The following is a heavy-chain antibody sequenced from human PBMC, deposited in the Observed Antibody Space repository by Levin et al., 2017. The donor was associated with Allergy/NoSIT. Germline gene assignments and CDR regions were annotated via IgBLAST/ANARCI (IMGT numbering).Heavy chain of an antibody. CDR2: INPVDGGT. V-gene: IGHV1-46*01. Sequence: GESLKISCQASGYTFTEFYVHWLRQAPGQGPQWMGIINPVDGGTTVGQNFQGKLTMTRDTSTSTFYMQLSGLTSEDTAVYFCARLYGAGAGDHWGQGTPVTVSS. D-gene: IGHD3-10*01. CDR1: GYTFTEFY. CDR3: ARLYGAGAGDH. J-gene: IGHJ4*02.